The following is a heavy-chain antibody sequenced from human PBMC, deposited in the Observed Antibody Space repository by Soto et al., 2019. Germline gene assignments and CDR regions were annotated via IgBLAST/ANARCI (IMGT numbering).Heavy chain of an antibody. CDR3: AKLTAA. Sequence: GGSLRPSCAASGFTFSAYVMSWVRQAPGKGLEWVSSITSSGGGTYYADSVKGRFTFSRDNSKNTVYLQMNSLRDEDTAVYYCAKLTAAWGQGTLVTVSS. D-gene: IGHD6-13*01. V-gene: IGHV3-23*01. CDR1: GFTFSAYV. J-gene: IGHJ4*02. CDR2: ITSSGGGT.